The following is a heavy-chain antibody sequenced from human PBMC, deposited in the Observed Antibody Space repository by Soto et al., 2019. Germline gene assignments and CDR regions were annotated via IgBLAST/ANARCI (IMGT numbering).Heavy chain of an antibody. CDR3: ARLHNSGYVDV. D-gene: IGHD6-19*01. CDR1: GFTVSSNY. Sequence: GGSLRLSCAPSGFTVSSNYMTWVRQAPGKGLECVSVIYSGDNSYYADSVRGRFTISRDNSKNTLFLQMNSLRAEDMAMYYCARLHNSGYVDVWGQGTTVTVSS. V-gene: IGHV3-53*01. CDR2: IYSGDNS. J-gene: IGHJ6*02.